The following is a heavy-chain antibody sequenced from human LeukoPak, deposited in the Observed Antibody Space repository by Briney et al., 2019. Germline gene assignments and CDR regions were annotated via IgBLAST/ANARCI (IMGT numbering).Heavy chain of an antibody. V-gene: IGHV4-59*01. CDR3: ARGLTYDFWSGYYFDY. Sequence: PSETLSLTCTVSGGSISSYYGSWIRQPPGKGLEWIGYIYYSGSTNYNPSLKSRVTISVDTYKNQFSLKLSSVTAADTAVYYCARGLTYDFWSGYYFDYWGQGTLVTVSS. D-gene: IGHD3-3*01. J-gene: IGHJ4*02. CDR2: IYYSGST. CDR1: GGSISSYY.